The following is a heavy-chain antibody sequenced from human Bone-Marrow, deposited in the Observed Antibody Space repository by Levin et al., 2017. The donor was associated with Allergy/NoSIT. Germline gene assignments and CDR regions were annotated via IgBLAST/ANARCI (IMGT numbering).Heavy chain of an antibody. D-gene: IGHD4-23*01. CDR3: ARWASVALDY. Sequence: PGGSLRLSCVLSDFLVGSNHMTWVRQAPGRGLEWVSLIHSGGATYDADSVKGRFSISRDDSKNTVFLQMNNLRVDDTAVYYCARWASVALDYWGHGTLVAVSS. V-gene: IGHV3-53*01. CDR2: IHSGGAT. J-gene: IGHJ4*01. CDR1: DFLVGSNH.